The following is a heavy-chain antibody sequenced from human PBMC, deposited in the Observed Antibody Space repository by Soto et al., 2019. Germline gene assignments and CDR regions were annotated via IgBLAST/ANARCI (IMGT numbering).Heavy chain of an antibody. CDR3: ARILMIYYRLDY. J-gene: IGHJ4*02. CDR2: IYDSEST. V-gene: IGHV4-30-4*02. CDR1: GAQIISGDFY. Sequence: PSDNLSLTCTVSGAQIISGDFYWSCIRQPAGRGREGIGQIYDSESTYCSPSLKSRAGISVDSSKSQVSLKLTSVAAADTAVYFCARILMIYYRLDYWGQGALVTVS. D-gene: IGHD3-10*01.